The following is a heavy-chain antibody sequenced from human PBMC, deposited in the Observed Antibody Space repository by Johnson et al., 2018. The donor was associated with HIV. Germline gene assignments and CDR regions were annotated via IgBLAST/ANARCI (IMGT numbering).Heavy chain of an antibody. CDR1: EFTVSSNY. CDR3: AKDRVLGNQDDAFDM. V-gene: IGHV3-33*06. J-gene: IGHJ3*02. Sequence: QVQLVESGGKLIQPGGSLRLSCAASEFTVSSNYMSWVRQAPGKGLEWVAVIWYDGTNKYYAESVKGRFSIFSDHSKKTLYLQMNSMRGEDTAVYYCAKDRVLGNQDDAFDMWGQGTMVTVSS. CDR2: IWYDGTNK. D-gene: IGHD7-27*01.